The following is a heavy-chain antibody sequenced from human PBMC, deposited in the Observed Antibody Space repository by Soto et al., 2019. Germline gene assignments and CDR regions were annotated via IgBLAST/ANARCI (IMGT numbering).Heavy chain of an antibody. J-gene: IGHJ6*02. V-gene: IGHV1-8*01. CDR2: MNPNSGNT. D-gene: IGHD6-19*01. Sequence: QVQLVQSGAEVKKPGASVKVSCKASGYTFTSYDINWVRQATGQGLEWMGWMNPNSGNTGYAQKFQGRVTMTRNTSINTAYMELSSLRSEDTGGYYCARERAVPGYYYYGMDVWGQGITVTVSS. CDR3: ARERAVPGYYYYGMDV. CDR1: GYTFTSYD.